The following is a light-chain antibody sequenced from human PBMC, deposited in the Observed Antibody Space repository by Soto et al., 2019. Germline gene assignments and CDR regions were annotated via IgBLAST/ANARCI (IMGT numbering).Light chain of an antibody. CDR3: VAWDDSLNGHVV. J-gene: IGLJ2*01. CDR2: GNN. CDR1: STDFVSYN. V-gene: IGLV1-44*01. Sequence: QSVLTQPPSVSGSPGQSVTISCTGTSTDFVSYNRVSWYQQPPGTAPKLLIYGNNQRPSGVPDRFSGSRSGTSASLAISGLQSEDEADYYCVAWDDSLNGHVVFGGGTKLTVL.